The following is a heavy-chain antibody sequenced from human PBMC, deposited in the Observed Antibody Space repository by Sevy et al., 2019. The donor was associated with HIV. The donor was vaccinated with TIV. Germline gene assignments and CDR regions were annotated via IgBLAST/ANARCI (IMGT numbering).Heavy chain of an antibody. V-gene: IGHV1-18*01. CDR3: ARDLGDPKGDWSGYHHSYGMDV. D-gene: IGHD3-3*01. Sequence: ASVKVSCKASGYTFTSYGISWVRQAPGQGLEWMGWISAYNGNTNYAQKLQGTATMTTDTSTSAAYMERRSLRSDGTAVYYCARDLGDPKGDWSGYHHSYGMDVWGQGTTVTVSS. CDR2: ISAYNGNT. CDR1: GYTFTSYG. J-gene: IGHJ6*02.